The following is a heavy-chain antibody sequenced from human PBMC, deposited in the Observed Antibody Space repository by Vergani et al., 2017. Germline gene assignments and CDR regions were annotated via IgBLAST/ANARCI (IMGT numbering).Heavy chain of an antibody. CDR3: ARAVGYYYDSSGSY. V-gene: IGHV3-21*01. CDR2: ISSSSSYI. CDR1: GFTFSSYS. D-gene: IGHD3-22*01. Sequence: EVQLVESGGGLVKPGGSLRLSCAASGFTFSSYSMNWVRQAPGKGLEWVSSISSSSSYIYFADSVKGRFTISRDNAKNSLYLQMNSLRAEDTAVYYCARAVGYYYDSSGSYWGQGTLVTVSS. J-gene: IGHJ4*02.